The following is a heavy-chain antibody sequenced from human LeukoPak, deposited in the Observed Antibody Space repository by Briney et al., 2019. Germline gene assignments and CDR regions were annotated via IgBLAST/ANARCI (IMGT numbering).Heavy chain of an antibody. CDR1: GFTFSDYY. CDR2: ISSSGSTI. V-gene: IGHV3-11*01. CDR3: ARDDLSGDSWVFDI. D-gene: IGHD3-9*01. J-gene: IGHJ3*02. Sequence: PGGSLRLSCAASGFTFSDYYMSWIRQAPGKGLEWVSNISSSGSTIYYADSVKGRFTISRDNAKNSLYLQMNSLRAEDTAVYYCARDDLSGDSWVFDIWGQGTMVTVSS.